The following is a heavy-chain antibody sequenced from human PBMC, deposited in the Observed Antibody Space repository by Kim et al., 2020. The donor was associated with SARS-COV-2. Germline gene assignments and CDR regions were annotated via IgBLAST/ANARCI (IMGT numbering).Heavy chain of an antibody. D-gene: IGHD6-13*01. V-gene: IGHV3-23*01. CDR3: AKESSSSLMKDWFDP. J-gene: IGHJ5*02. Sequence: KGRFTIPRDDSKNTLYLQMNSLRAEGTAVYYCAKESSSSLMKDWFDPWGQGTLVTVSS.